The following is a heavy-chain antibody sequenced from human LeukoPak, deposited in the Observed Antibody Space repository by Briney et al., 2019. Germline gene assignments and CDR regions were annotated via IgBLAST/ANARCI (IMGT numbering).Heavy chain of an antibody. J-gene: IGHJ4*02. CDR3: ARRSEFDNTHYHYFDY. CDR1: GGSIDSRSYY. Sequence: PSETLSLTCTVSGGSIDSRSYYWDWIRQAPGKGLEWIGTIYHSGNTEYNPSLKSRVAIFVDTSKNQFSLILHSVAAADTAVYYCARRSEFDNTHYHYFDYWGQGALVTVSS. V-gene: IGHV4-39*01. CDR2: IYHSGNT. D-gene: IGHD2-15*01.